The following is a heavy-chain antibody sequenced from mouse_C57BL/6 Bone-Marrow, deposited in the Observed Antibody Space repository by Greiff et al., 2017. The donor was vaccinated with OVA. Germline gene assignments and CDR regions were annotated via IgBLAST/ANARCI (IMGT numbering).Heavy chain of an antibody. CDR3: ARSGGYDYNNYAMDY. CDR1: GFTFSSYA. CDR2: ISDGGSYT. V-gene: IGHV5-4*01. Sequence: EVQRVESGGGLVKPGGSLKLSCAASGFTFSSYAMSWVRQTPEKRLEWVATISDGGSYTYYPDNVKGRFTISRDNAKNNLYLQMSHLKSEDTAMYYCARSGGYDYNNYAMDYWGQGTSVTVSS. J-gene: IGHJ4*01. D-gene: IGHD2-4*01.